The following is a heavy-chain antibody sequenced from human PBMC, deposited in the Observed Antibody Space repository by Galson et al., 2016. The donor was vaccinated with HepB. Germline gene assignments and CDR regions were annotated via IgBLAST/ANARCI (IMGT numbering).Heavy chain of an antibody. CDR1: GFTLSHYG. V-gene: IGHV3-33*01. CDR3: ARDMSFYCLDF. Sequence: SLRLSCAASGFTLSHYGMHWVRQTPGKGLEWVAGIYSDGRKKSYVDSVKGRFIVSRDVSENTMYLQMNSLRAEDTAVYFRARDMSFYCLDFRGQGTPVTVSS. CDR2: IYSDGRKK. J-gene: IGHJ4*02. D-gene: IGHD3/OR15-3a*01.